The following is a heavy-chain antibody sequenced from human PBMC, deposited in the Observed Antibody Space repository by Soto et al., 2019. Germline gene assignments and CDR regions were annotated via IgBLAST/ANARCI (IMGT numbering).Heavy chain of an antibody. CDR3: ARGGRENMITFGGVIGNY. CDR1: GFTVSSNY. Sequence: GGSLRLSCAASGFTVSSNYMSWVRQAPGKGLEWVSVIYSGGSTYYADSVKGRFTISRDNSKNTLYLQMNSLRAEDTAVYYCARGGRENMITFGGVIGNYWGQGTLVTVSS. D-gene: IGHD3-16*02. V-gene: IGHV3-66*01. J-gene: IGHJ4*02. CDR2: IYSGGST.